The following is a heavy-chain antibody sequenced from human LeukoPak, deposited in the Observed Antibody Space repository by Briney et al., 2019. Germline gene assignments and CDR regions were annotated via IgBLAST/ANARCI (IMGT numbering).Heavy chain of an antibody. CDR3: ARGLHSSTWNSPRRNYHYMDV. J-gene: IGHJ6*03. Sequence: GGSLRLSCAASGFTFRSYGMHWVRQAPGKGLEWVSAISGSGGSTYYADSVKGRFTISRDNSKNTLYLQMNSLRAEDTALYYCARGLHSSTWNSPRRNYHYMDVWGKGTTVTVSS. D-gene: IGHD6-13*01. CDR2: ISGSGGST. V-gene: IGHV3-23*01. CDR1: GFTFRSYG.